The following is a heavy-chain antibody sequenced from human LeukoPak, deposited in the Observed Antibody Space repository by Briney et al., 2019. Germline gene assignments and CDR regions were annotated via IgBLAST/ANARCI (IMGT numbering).Heavy chain of an antibody. D-gene: IGHD6-19*01. J-gene: IGHJ4*02. CDR1: GYTFTDYY. CDR2: INRKSGGT. CDR3: ATIAVTVLGDY. Sequence: ASVKVSFKASGYTFTDYYIHWVRQAPGHELERMGWINRKSGGTYYAQKFQGRVTMTRDTAISTAYIELSRLRSDDTAGYYCATIAVTVLGDYWGQGTLVTVSS. V-gene: IGHV1-2*02.